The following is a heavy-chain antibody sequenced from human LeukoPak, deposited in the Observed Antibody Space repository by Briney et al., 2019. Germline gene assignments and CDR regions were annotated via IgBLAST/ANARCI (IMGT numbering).Heavy chain of an antibody. J-gene: IGHJ1*01. D-gene: IGHD6-19*01. V-gene: IGHV1-69*01. CDR2: IIPIFGTA. CDR3: ARDPYSSGWSQCFQH. CDR1: GGTFSSYA. Sequence: SVKVSCKASGGTFSSYAISWVRQAPGQGLEWMGGIIPIFGTANYAQKFQGRVTITADESTSTAYMELSSLRSEDTAVYYCARDPYSSGWSQCFQHWGQGTLVTVSS.